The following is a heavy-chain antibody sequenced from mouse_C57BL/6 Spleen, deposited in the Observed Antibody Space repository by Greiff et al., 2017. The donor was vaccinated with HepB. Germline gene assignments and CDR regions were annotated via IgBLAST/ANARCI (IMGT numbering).Heavy chain of an antibody. D-gene: IGHD1-1*01. CDR1: GYAFSSSW. CDR2: IYPGDGDT. J-gene: IGHJ4*01. CDR3: GRGGYYGSSYYAMDY. Sequence: LQESGPELVKPGASVKISCKASGYAFSSSWMNWVKQRPGKGLEWIGRIYPGDGDTNYNGKFKGKATLTADKSSSTAYMQLSSLTSEDSAVYFCGRGGYYGSSYYAMDYWGQGTSVTVSS. V-gene: IGHV1-82*01.